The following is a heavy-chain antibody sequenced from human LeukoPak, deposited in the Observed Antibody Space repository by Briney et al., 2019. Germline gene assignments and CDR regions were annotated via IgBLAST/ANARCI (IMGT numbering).Heavy chain of an antibody. D-gene: IGHD6-13*01. CDR2: TFFSGST. CDR3: ARGGVAAAGAFDN. J-gene: IGHJ4*02. CDR1: GGSISSSGYY. V-gene: IGHV4-39*07. Sequence: PSETLSLTCTVSGGSISSSGYYWDRIRQPPGKGLEWIGSTFFSGSTYYNPSLKSRVTISVDTSKNQFSLTMNSVTAADTAVYFCARGGVAAAGAFDNWGRGTLVTVS.